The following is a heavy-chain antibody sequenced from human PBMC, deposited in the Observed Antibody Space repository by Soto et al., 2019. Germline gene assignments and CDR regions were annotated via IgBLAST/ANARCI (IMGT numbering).Heavy chain of an antibody. CDR3: ARGHYYYGMDA. J-gene: IGHJ6*02. V-gene: IGHV4-30-2*01. CDR2: IYYSGTT. Sequence: PSETLSLTCTVSNGSVSSGTYSWSWVRQPPGKGLEWIGYIYYSGTTYYTPSLKSRLTMSMDRANDHFSLNLTSVTAADTAVYFCARGHYYYGMDAWGQGITVTVS. CDR1: NGSVSSGTYS.